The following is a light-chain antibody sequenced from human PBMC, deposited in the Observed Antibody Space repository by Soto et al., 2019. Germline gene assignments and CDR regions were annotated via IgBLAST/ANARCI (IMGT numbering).Light chain of an antibody. Sequence: FPVAVAVSLSKRATINCKSSQSFLYSSNNKNYLAWYQQKPGQAPRLLIYGASSRATGIPDRFSGSGSGTDFTLTISRLEPEDFAVYYCQPYGSSPLIRFGQGRRPAIK. V-gene: IGKV3-20*01. CDR3: QPYGSSPLIR. CDR1: QSFLYSSNNKNY. J-gene: IGKJ5*01. CDR2: GAS.